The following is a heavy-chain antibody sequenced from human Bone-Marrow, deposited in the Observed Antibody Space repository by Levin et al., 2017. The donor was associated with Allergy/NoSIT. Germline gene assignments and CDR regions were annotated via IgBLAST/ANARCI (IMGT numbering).Heavy chain of an antibody. Sequence: GESLKISCKASGYTFTYYAMNWVRQAPGQGLEWMGWINTNTGNPTYAQGFTGRFVFSLDTSVSTAYLQISSLEAEDTAVYYCASPGNMGNVYLLAYWGQGTLVTVSS. CDR2: INTNTGNP. V-gene: IGHV7-4-1*02. J-gene: IGHJ4*02. D-gene: IGHD5/OR15-5a*01. CDR1: GYTFTYYA. CDR3: ASPGNMGNVYLLAY.